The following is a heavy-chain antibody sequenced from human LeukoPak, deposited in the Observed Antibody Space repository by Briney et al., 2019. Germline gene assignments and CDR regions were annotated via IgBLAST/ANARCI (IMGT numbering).Heavy chain of an antibody. Sequence: ASVKVSCNVPGYSLTDLSMHWVRQAPGNGLEWMGGFDPEDGRPVYAQKFQGRVTLTEDTSTETAYMELSSLRSEDTAVYFCAAGYSSGWFAEYFHSWGQGTLVTVSS. J-gene: IGHJ1*01. CDR1: GYSLTDLS. CDR3: AAGYSSGWFAEYFHS. D-gene: IGHD6-19*01. V-gene: IGHV1-24*01. CDR2: FDPEDGRP.